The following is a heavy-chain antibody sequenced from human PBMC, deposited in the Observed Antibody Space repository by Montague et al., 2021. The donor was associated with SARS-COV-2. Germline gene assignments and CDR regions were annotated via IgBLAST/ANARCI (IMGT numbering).Heavy chain of an antibody. V-gene: IGHV4-39*01. CDR3: VATYNGNWYYFDY. Sequence: SETLSLTCSVSGGSFSSGDSYWGWLRQAPGKGLEWIGDLHYAGSAYYXPSLRGRVTISADTSKNQFSLKLNSVTAADTAVYYCVATYNGNWYYFDYWGQGTLVTVSS. J-gene: IGHJ4*02. CDR1: GGSFSSGDSY. CDR2: LHYAGSA. D-gene: IGHD6-13*01.